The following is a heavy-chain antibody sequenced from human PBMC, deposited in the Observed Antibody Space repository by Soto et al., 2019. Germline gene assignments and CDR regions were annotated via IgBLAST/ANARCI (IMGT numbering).Heavy chain of an antibody. CDR1: GFTFTSYN. Sequence: EVQLVESGGGLVKPGGALRLSCAASGFTFTSYNMNWVRQAPGTGLEWVSSISTTTSYIYYTDSEKGRFTISSDNAKNSVDLQINSLRAKDTAVYYWTRHSLSRKDNSAFSSSFDSGGSVVLVTVSS. CDR2: ISTTTSYI. CDR3: TRHSLSRKDNSAFSSSFDS. J-gene: IGHJ4*02. V-gene: IGHV3-21*06. D-gene: IGHD3-22*01.